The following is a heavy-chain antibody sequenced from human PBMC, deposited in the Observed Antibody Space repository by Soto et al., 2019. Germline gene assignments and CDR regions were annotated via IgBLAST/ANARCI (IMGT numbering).Heavy chain of an antibody. Sequence: EVQLLESGGGLVQPGGSLRLSCAASGFTFSSYAMSWVRQAPGKGLEWVSAISGSGGSTYYADSVKGRFTISRDNSKKTLYLQMNSLRAEDTAVYYCAKDRRSGGSFDYWGQGTLVTVSS. CDR1: GFTFSSYA. D-gene: IGHD2-15*01. CDR3: AKDRRSGGSFDY. V-gene: IGHV3-23*01. J-gene: IGHJ4*02. CDR2: ISGSGGST.